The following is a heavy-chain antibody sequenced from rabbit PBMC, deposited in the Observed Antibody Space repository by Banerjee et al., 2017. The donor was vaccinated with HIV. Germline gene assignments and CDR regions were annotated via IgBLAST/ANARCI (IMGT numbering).Heavy chain of an antibody. V-gene: IGHV1S40*01. CDR1: GFSFSNNG. J-gene: IGHJ6*01. CDR2: ILAGSSGST. CDR3: ARDPVTIVVAGVIYYGMDL. Sequence: QSLEESGGDLVKPGASLTLTCTASGFSFSNNGMCWVRQAPGKGLEWIACILAGSSGSTYYASWVNGRFTISSHNAQNTLYLQLNSLTAADTATYFCARDPVTIVVAGVIYYGMDLCGQGTLVTVS. D-gene: IGHD4-1*01.